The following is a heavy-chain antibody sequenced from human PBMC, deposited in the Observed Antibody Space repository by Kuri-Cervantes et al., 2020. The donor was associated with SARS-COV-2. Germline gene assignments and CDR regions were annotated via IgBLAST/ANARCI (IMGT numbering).Heavy chain of an antibody. CDR3: ARGEGPMTTDGLDV. CDR2: ISNTGTYI. D-gene: IGHD3-22*01. Sequence: GESLKISCAASGFTFSSYEMNWVRQAPGKGLEWVSSISNTGTYIYYADSVKGRFTISRDNAKNSLYLQMNSLRAEDTAVYYCARGEGPMTTDGLDVWGQGTTVTVSS. J-gene: IGHJ6*02. CDR1: GFTFSSYE. V-gene: IGHV3-21*01.